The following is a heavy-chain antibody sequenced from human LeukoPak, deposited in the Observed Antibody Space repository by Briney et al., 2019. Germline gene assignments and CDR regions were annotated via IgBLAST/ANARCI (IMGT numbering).Heavy chain of an antibody. V-gene: IGHV4-59*01. CDR3: ARSRSVGAAGTDWFDP. Sequence: SETLSLTCTVSGGSISSYYWSWIRQPPGKGLEFIGYIYYSGSTNYNPSLKSRGTISVDTSKNQFTLKLYSVTAADTAVYYCARSRSVGAAGTDWFDPWGQGTLVTVSS. CDR1: GGSISSYY. CDR2: IYYSGST. D-gene: IGHD6-13*01. J-gene: IGHJ5*02.